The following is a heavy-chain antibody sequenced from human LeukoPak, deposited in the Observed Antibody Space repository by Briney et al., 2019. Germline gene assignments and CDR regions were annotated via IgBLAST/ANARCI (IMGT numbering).Heavy chain of an antibody. CDR2: INAGNGNT. CDR1: GYTFTSYA. V-gene: IGHV1-3*01. J-gene: IGHJ6*02. D-gene: IGHD6-13*01. Sequence: GASVKVSCKASGYTFTSYAMHWLRQAPGQRLKWMGWINAGNGNTKYSQKFQGRVTITRNTSASTAYMELSSLRSEDTAVYYCARVGQQNPYYYYYGMDVWGQGTTVTVSS. CDR3: ARVGQQNPYYYYYGMDV.